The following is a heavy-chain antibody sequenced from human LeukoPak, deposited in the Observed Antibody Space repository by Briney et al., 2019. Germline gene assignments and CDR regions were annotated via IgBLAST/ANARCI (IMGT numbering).Heavy chain of an antibody. CDR3: ARHDRDSSSTLDY. Sequence: SETLSLTCTVSGGSISGYYWSWIRQPPGKGLEWIGYIYYCGSSNNNPSLNSRVTISVDTSKNQFSLKLSSVTAADTAVYYCARHDRDSSSTLDYWGQGTLVTVSS. D-gene: IGHD2-2*01. CDR2: IYYCGSS. V-gene: IGHV4-59*08. CDR1: GGSISGYY. J-gene: IGHJ4*02.